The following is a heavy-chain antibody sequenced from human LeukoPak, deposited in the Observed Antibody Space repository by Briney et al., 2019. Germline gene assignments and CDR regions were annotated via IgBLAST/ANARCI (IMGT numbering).Heavy chain of an antibody. CDR1: GFTFSSYG. CDR2: IRYDGSNK. J-gene: IGHJ6*02. Sequence: PGGSLRLSCAASGFTFSSYGMHWVRQAPGKGLEWVAFIRYDGSNKYYADSVKGRFTISRDNSKNTLYLQMNSLRAEDTAVYYCATTDLYSSSNLYYYYGMDVWGQGTTVTVSS. V-gene: IGHV3-30*02. D-gene: IGHD6-13*01. CDR3: ATTDLYSSSNLYYYYGMDV.